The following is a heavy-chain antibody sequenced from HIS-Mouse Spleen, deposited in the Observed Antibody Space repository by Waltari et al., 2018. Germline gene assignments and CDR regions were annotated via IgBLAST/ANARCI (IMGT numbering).Heavy chain of an antibody. Sequence: QVQLQESGPGLVKPSQTLSLTCTVSGGSISSGGYYWSWIRQHPGKGLEWIGYIYYSGSTYYNPSLKSRVTISVDTSKNQFSLKLSAVTAADTAVYYCARGEGRELKVDYWGQGTLVTVSS. V-gene: IGHV4-31*03. CDR2: IYYSGST. CDR1: GGSISSGGYY. J-gene: IGHJ4*02. D-gene: IGHD1-7*01. CDR3: ARGEGRELKVDY.